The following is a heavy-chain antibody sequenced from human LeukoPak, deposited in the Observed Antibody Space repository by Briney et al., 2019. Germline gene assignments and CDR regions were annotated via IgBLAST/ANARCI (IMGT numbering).Heavy chain of an antibody. CDR1: GFTFSDYW. Sequence: GGSLRLSCAASGFTFSDYWMSWVRQAPGKGLEWVDNIKQDGSEKYYVDSVKGRCTISRDNAKNSLHLQMSSLRAEDTAVYYCARDPSAFDIWGQGTMVTVSS. CDR2: IKQDGSEK. CDR3: ARDPSAFDI. V-gene: IGHV3-7*05. J-gene: IGHJ3*02.